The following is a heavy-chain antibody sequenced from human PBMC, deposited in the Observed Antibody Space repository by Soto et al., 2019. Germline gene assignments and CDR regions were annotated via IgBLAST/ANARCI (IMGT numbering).Heavy chain of an antibody. CDR3: ARHVGYYDSCDYRYYYHGMDV. CDR1: GDSMSSSNYY. Sequence: QLQLQESGPGLVKPSEILSLTCTVSGDSMSSSNYYWGWIRQPPGKGLEWIGIISYSGSTDYNPSLKSRVTISVDTSKYQFSLKLNSVTAADTAVYYCARHVGYYDSCDYRYYYHGMDVWAQGTTVTVSS. J-gene: IGHJ6*02. CDR2: ISYSGST. V-gene: IGHV4-39*01. D-gene: IGHD3-22*01.